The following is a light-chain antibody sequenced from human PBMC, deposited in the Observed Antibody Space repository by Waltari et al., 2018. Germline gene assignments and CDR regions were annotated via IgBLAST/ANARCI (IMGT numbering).Light chain of an antibody. J-gene: IGLJ2*01. CDR2: QDS. V-gene: IGLV3-1*01. Sequence: SYELTQPPSVSVSPGQTPSITRSGDKLGDKYACWYQQKPGQSPVLVIYQDSKRPSGIPERFSGSNSGNTATLTISGTQAMDEADYYCQAWDSSTAVFGGGTKLTVL. CDR1: KLGDKY. CDR3: QAWDSSTAV.